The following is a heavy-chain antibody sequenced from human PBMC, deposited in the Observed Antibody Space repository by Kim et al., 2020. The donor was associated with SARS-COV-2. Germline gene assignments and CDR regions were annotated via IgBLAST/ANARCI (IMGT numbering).Heavy chain of an antibody. J-gene: IGHJ6*02. D-gene: IGHD3-10*01. Sequence: GGSLRLSCAASGFTFSSYGMHWVRQAPGKGLEWVAVIWYDGSNKYYADSVKGRFTISIDNSKNTLYLQMNSLRAEDTAVYYCAREGKLSYYYGSGSSNGMDVWGQGTTVTVSS. CDR2: IWYDGSNK. CDR3: AREGKLSYYYGSGSSNGMDV. V-gene: IGHV3-33*01. CDR1: GFTFSSYG.